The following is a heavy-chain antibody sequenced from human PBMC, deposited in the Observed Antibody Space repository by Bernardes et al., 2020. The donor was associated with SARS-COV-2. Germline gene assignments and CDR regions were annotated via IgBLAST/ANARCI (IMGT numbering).Heavy chain of an antibody. CDR1: GSTFSSYW. D-gene: IGHD6-13*01. V-gene: IGHV3-7*03. CDR3: ASTGYSSSWHYWYFDL. J-gene: IGHJ2*01. Sequence: GGSLRPSCASSGSTFSSYWMSWVRQAPGKGLEWVANIKQDGSEKYYVDSVKGRFTISRDNAKNSLYLQMNSLRAEDTAVYYCASTGYSSSWHYWYFDLWGRGTLVTVSS. CDR2: IKQDGSEK.